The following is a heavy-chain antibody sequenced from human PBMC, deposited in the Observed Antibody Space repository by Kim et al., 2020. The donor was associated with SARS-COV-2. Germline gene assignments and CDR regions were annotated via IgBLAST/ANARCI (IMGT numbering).Heavy chain of an antibody. V-gene: IGHV1-8*01. Sequence: GNTGYAQRFQGRVTMTRNTSISTAYMELSSLRSEDTAVYYCARGLGESDYWGQGTLVTVSS. CDR3: ARGLGESDY. D-gene: IGHD3-16*01. CDR2: GNT. J-gene: IGHJ4*02.